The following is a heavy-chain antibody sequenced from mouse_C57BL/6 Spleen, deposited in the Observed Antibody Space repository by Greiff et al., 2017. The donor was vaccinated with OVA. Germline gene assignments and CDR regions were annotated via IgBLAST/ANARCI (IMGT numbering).Heavy chain of an antibody. CDR3: ARDYGSSSYFDY. D-gene: IGHD1-1*01. J-gene: IGHJ2*01. CDR1: GYAFSSSW. CDR2: IYPGDGDT. Sequence: QVQLKESGPELVKPGASVKISCKASGYAFSSSWMNWVKQRPGKGLEWIGRIYPGDGDTNYNGKFKGKATLTADKSSSTAYMQLSSLTSEYSAVYFCARDYGSSSYFDYWGQGTTLTVSS. V-gene: IGHV1-82*01.